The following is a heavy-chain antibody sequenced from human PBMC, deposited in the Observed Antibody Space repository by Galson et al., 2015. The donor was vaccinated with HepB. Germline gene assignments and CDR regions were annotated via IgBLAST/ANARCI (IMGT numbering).Heavy chain of an antibody. J-gene: IGHJ5*02. D-gene: IGHD3-3*01. V-gene: IGHV1-69*13. CDR1: GGTFSSYA. CDR3: ARDGHYDFWSGYSRNWFDP. Sequence: QSGAEVKKPGASVKVSCKASGGTFSSYAISWVRQAPGQGLEWMGGIIPIFGTANYAQKFQGRVTITADESTSTAYMELSSLRSEDTAVYYCARDGHYDFWSGYSRNWFDPWGQGALVTVSS. CDR2: IIPIFGTA.